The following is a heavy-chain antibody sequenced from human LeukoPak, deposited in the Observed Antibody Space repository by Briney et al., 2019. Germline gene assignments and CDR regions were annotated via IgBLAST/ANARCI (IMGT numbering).Heavy chain of an antibody. CDR3: ARDFKYYGSSGYYAFDI. J-gene: IGHJ3*02. D-gene: IGHD3-22*01. V-gene: IGHV4-59*01. CDR2: FYNRGTT. CDR1: GGSISGCY. Sequence: SETLSLTCTVSGGSISGCYWGWIRQPPGKGLEWMGYFYNRGTTNYNPSLKSRITMSVDTSKNQFSLKLTSVTAADTAVYYCARDFKYYGSSGYYAFDIWGQGTMVTVSS.